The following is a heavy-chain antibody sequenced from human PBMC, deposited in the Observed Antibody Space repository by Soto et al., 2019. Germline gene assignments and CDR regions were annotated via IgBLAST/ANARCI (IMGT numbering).Heavy chain of an antibody. CDR3: VRGYNRPGTNYFDP. V-gene: IGHV3-23*03. CDR2: VYSDTTGGST. J-gene: IGHJ5*02. Sequence: HPGGSLRLSCAVSGFIVSSYSMNWVRQAPGKGLEWVSVVYSDTTGGSTYYADSVRGRFTISRDSSKNTLDLQMNNLRAEDTAVYYCVRGYNRPGTNYFDPWGHGIVVTVSS. D-gene: IGHD1-1*01. CDR1: GFIVSSYS.